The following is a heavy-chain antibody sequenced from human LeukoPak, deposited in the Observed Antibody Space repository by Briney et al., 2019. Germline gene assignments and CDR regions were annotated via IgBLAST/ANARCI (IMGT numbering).Heavy chain of an antibody. J-gene: IGHJ5*02. CDR1: GGSISSYY. D-gene: IGHD3-10*01. V-gene: IGHV4-59*01. CDR2: IYYSGST. Sequence: PSETLSLTCTVSGGSISSYYWSWIRQPPGKGLEWIGYIYYSGSTNYNPSLKSRVTISVDTSKNQFSLKLSSVTAADTAVYYCARVVIYGSGSGGWFDPWGQGTLVTVSS. CDR3: ARVVIYGSGSGGWFDP.